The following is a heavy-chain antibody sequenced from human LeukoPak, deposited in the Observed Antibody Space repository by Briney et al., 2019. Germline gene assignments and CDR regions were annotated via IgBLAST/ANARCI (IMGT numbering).Heavy chain of an antibody. J-gene: IGHJ5*02. Sequence: SSETLSLTCTVSGGSISSSNYYWGWIRQSPGKGLEWIGSIYSTGITHYNPSLKSRVTISVDTSRNQCSLQLTTVTAADTAVYFCGSSQYPIAAADNWFDPWGQGTLVTVSS. V-gene: IGHV4-39*01. CDR2: IYSTGIT. CDR3: GSSQYPIAAADNWFDP. CDR1: GGSISSSNYY. D-gene: IGHD6-25*01.